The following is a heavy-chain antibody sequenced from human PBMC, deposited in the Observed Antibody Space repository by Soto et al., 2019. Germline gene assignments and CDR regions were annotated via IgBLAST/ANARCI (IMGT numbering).Heavy chain of an antibody. D-gene: IGHD6-19*01. CDR2: INHSGST. Sequence: SETLSLTCAVYGGSFSGYYWSWIGQPPGKGLEWIGEINHSGSTNYNPSLKSRVTISVDTSKNQFSLKLSSVTAADTAEYYCARSGWYGSWFDPWGQGTLVTVSS. CDR3: ARSGWYGSWFDP. V-gene: IGHV4-34*01. CDR1: GGSFSGYY. J-gene: IGHJ5*02.